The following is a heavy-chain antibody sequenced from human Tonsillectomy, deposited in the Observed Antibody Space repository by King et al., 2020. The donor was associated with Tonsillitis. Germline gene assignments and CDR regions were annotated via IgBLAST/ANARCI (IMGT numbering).Heavy chain of an antibody. Sequence: VQLVQSGGGLVKPGGSLRRSCAASGFTFSNYAMVWVRQAPGKGLEWVASISSSSTYIHYEDSLKGRFTISRENAKNSLYLQMNSLRAEDTAVYYCARCYTSGWYISPEYFLHWGQGALVTVSS. D-gene: IGHD6-19*01. CDR3: ARCYTSGWYISPEYFLH. J-gene: IGHJ1*01. V-gene: IGHV3-21*01. CDR2: ISSSSTYI. CDR1: GFTFSNYA.